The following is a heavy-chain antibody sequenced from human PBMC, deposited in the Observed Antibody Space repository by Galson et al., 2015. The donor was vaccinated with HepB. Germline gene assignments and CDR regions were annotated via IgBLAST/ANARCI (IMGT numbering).Heavy chain of an antibody. CDR1: GYSISSGYY. D-gene: IGHD3-10*01. J-gene: IGHJ4*02. CDR2: IYHSGST. Sequence: TLSLTCTVSGYSISSGYYWGWIRQPPGKGLEWIGSIYHSGSTSYNPSLKSRVTITVDTSKNQFSLKLSSVTAADTAVYYCARERNYYGSGSYAFDYWGQGTLVTVSS. CDR3: ARERNYYGSGSYAFDY. V-gene: IGHV4-38-2*02.